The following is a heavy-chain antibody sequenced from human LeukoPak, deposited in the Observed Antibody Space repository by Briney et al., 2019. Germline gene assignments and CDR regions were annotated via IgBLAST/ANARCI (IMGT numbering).Heavy chain of an antibody. V-gene: IGHV3-30*02. CDR1: GLTFSMPP. D-gene: IGHD1-26*01. Sequence: GGSLRLSCAASGLTFSMPPMDWVRQAPGKGLEWVAFIQNDGNSKNYADSVRGRFTISRDNSKNTLYLQMNSLRAEDTAVYYCAKPRPGGSTEPFDSWGQGTLVTVSS. CDR2: IQNDGNSK. J-gene: IGHJ4*02. CDR3: AKPRPGGSTEPFDS.